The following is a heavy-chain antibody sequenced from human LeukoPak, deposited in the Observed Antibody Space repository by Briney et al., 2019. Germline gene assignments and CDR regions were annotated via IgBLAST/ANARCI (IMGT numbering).Heavy chain of an antibody. CDR2: ISSSSSYI. Sequence: GGSLRLSCAASGFTFNTYSMNWLRQAPGKGLEWVSSISSSSSYIYYADSVKGQLTISRDNAKNPLYLQMNSLSAEDTAVYFCARDNPHNRGYRAFQHWGQGTLVTVPS. CDR3: ARDNPHNRGYRAFQH. V-gene: IGHV3-21*01. CDR1: GFTFNTYS. D-gene: IGHD5-12*01. J-gene: IGHJ1*01.